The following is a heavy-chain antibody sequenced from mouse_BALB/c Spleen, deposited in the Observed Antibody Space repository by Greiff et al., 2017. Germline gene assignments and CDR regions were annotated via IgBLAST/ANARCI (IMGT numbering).Heavy chain of an antibody. CDR3: ARSGLGRGYFDY. CDR1: GFTFSSFG. V-gene: IGHV5-17*02. J-gene: IGHJ2*01. Sequence: EVNVVESGGGLVQPGGSRKLSCAASGFTFSSFGMHWVRQAPEKGLEWVAYISSGSSTIYYADTVKGRFTISRDNPKNTLFLQMTSLRSEDTAMYYCARSGLGRGYFDYWGQGTTLTVSS. D-gene: IGHD4-1*01. CDR2: ISSGSSTI.